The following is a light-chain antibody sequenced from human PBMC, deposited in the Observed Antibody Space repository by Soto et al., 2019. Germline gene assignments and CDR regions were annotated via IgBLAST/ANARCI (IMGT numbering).Light chain of an antibody. Sequence: QSALTQPASVSGSPGQSITISCTGTSSDVGGYNLVSWYQQYPDKAPKLMIFDVNTRPSGVSNRFSGSKSGNTASLTISGLQAEDEADYYSSSYKSSSTRPYVFGTGTKLTVL. CDR1: SSDVGGYNL. CDR2: DVN. J-gene: IGLJ1*01. CDR3: SSYKSSSTRPYV. V-gene: IGLV2-14*01.